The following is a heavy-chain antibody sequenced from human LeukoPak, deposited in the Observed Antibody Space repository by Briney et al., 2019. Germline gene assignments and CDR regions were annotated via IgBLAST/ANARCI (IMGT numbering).Heavy chain of an antibody. Sequence: SETLSLTCTVSGGSISSYYWSWIRQPQGRDLEWIGYIYYSGSPNYNPSLKSRVTISVDTSKNQFSLKLSSVTAADTAVYYCARAVDTAMLGYWGQGTLVTVSS. V-gene: IGHV4-59*13. CDR2: IYYSGSP. D-gene: IGHD5-18*01. CDR3: ARAVDTAMLGY. J-gene: IGHJ4*02. CDR1: GGSISSYY.